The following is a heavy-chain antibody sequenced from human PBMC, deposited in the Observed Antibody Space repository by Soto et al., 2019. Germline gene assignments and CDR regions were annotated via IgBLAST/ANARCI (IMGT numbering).Heavy chain of an antibody. V-gene: IGHV3-23*01. CDR3: ANFLVPAASYYGMDV. J-gene: IGHJ6*02. D-gene: IGHD2-2*01. CDR1: GFTFSSYA. CDR2: ISGSGGST. Sequence: EVQLLESGGGLVQPGGSLRLSCAASGFTFSSYAMSWVRQAPGKGLEWVSAISGSGGSTYYADSVKGRFTISRDNSKNTLYLQMNSLRAEDTAGYYCANFLVPAASYYGMDVWGQGTTVTVSS.